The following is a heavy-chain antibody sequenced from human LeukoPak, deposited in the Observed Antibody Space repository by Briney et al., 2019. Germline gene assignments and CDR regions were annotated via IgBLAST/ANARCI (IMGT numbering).Heavy chain of an antibody. CDR3: ARILAYDSSGYYPAFDI. CDR1: GGSISSTNW. V-gene: IGHV4-4*02. J-gene: IGHJ3*02. D-gene: IGHD3-22*01. CDR2: IYHSGST. Sequence: PSETLSLTCAVSGGSISSTNWWSWVRQSPGKGLEWIGEIYHSGSTNYNPSLKSRVTISVDKSKNQFSLKLTSVTAADTAVYYCARILAYDSSGYYPAFDIWGQGTMVTVSS.